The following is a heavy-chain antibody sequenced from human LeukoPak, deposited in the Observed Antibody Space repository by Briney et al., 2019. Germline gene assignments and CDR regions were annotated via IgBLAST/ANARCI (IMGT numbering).Heavy chain of an antibody. V-gene: IGHV4-39*01. J-gene: IGHJ5*02. CDR2: IYYAGST. CDR3: ARRRSTYWFDP. D-gene: IGHD1-26*01. Sequence: SETPSLTCTVSGGSISSSSYYWGWIRQPPGKGLEWIGSIYYAGSTYYNPSLKSRVTISVDTSKNQFSLKLSSVTAADTAVYYCARRRSTYWFDPWGQGTLVTVSS. CDR1: GGSISSSSYY.